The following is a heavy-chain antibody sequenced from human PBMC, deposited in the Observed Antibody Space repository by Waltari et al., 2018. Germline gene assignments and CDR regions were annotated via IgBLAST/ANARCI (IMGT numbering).Heavy chain of an antibody. J-gene: IGHJ3*02. Sequence: QLQLQESGPGLVKPSETLSLTCTVSGGSISSSSYYWGWIRQPPGKGLERIGSIYYSGSTYYNPSLKSRVTISVDTSKNQFSLKLSSVTAADTAVYYCARRVIVVVPAAIRKDAFDIWGQGTMVTVSS. V-gene: IGHV4-39*01. CDR2: IYYSGST. D-gene: IGHD2-2*02. CDR1: GGSISSSSYY. CDR3: ARRVIVVVPAAIRKDAFDI.